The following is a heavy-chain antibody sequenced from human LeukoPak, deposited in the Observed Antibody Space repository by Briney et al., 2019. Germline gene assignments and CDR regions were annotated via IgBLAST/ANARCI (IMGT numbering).Heavy chain of an antibody. J-gene: IGHJ4*02. D-gene: IGHD6-13*01. Sequence: PSETLSLTCAVYGGSFSKSNCYWGWIRQPPGKDLECIGTIYYSGRTYYNPSLTSRVTLSVDTSKRHFSLKLTSVTAADTAVYYCARDGGSSWYFDYWGQGTLVTVSS. V-gene: IGHV4-39*02. CDR1: GGSFSKSNCY. CDR3: ARDGGSSWYFDY. CDR2: IYYSGRT.